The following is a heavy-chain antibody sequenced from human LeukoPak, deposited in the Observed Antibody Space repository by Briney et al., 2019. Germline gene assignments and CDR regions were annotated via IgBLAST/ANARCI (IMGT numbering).Heavy chain of an antibody. V-gene: IGHV3-30*02. CDR3: AKDRFQRLLPRYFDY. J-gene: IGHJ4*02. CDR1: GFTFSSYG. CDR2: IRYDGSNK. D-gene: IGHD3-22*01. Sequence: GGSLRLSCAASGFTFSSYGMHWVRQAPGKGLEWVAFIRYDGSNKYYADSVKGRFTISRDNSKNTLYLQMNSLRAEDTAVYYCAKDRFQRLLPRYFDYWGQGTLVTVSS.